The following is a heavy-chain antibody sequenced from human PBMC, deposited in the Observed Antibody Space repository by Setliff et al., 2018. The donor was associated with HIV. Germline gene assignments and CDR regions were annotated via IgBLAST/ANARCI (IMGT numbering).Heavy chain of an antibody. CDR3: ARLGYYNLWSGYWTDF. Sequence: PSETLSLTCTVSGGSISSHYWSWIRQPPGKGLEWIGSIYYSGSTNYNPSLKSRVTISVDTSKNQFSLKLSSVTAADTAVYYCARLGYYNLWSGYWTDFWGQGMLVTVSS. D-gene: IGHD3-3*01. CDR2: IYYSGST. CDR1: GGSISSHY. J-gene: IGHJ4*02. V-gene: IGHV4-59*11.